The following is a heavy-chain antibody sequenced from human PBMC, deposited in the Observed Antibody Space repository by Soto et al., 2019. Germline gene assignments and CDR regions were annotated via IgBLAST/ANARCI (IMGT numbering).Heavy chain of an antibody. J-gene: IGHJ3*02. D-gene: IGHD2-2*01. V-gene: IGHV4-59*08. CDR2: IDYSGST. CDR1: GGSISSYY. Sequence: PSETLSLTCTVSGGSISSYYWSWIRQPPGKGLEWIGYIDYSGSTNYNPSLKSRVTISVDTSKNQFSLKLSSVTAADTAVYYCAVVVPAPQSAFDIWGKGTMVTVSS. CDR3: AVVVPAPQSAFDI.